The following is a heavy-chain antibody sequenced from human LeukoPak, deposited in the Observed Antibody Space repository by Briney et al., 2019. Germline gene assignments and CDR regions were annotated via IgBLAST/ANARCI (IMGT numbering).Heavy chain of an antibody. CDR2: ISYDGSNK. D-gene: IGHD2-8*01. V-gene: IGHV3-30-3*01. J-gene: IGHJ4*02. CDR3: ARDLGIVLMVHAHDY. Sequence: HTGGSLRLSCAASGFTFSSYAMHWVRQAPGKGLEWVAVISYDGSNKYYADSVKGRFTISRDNSKNTLYLQMNSLRAEDTAVYYCARDLGIVLMVHAHDYWGQGTLVTVSS. CDR1: GFTFSSYA.